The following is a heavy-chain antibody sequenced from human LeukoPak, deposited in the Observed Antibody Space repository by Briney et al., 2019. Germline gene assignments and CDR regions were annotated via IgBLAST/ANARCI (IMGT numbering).Heavy chain of an antibody. CDR2: INHSGST. J-gene: IGHJ4*02. CDR1: GGSISSYY. Sequence: SETLSLTCTVSGGSISSYYWSWIRQPPGKGLEWIGEINHSGSTNYNPSLKSRVTISVDTSKNQFSLKLSSVTAADTAVYYCARRGGSGWYFIDYWGQGTLVTVSS. D-gene: IGHD6-19*01. CDR3: ARRGGSGWYFIDY. V-gene: IGHV4-34*01.